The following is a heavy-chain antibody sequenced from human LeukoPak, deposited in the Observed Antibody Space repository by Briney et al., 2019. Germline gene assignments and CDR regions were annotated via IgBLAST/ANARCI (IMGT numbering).Heavy chain of an antibody. CDR1: GFTFNTVC. Sequence: GGSLRLSCTASGFTFNTVCMTCVRQAPGKGLEWVGRIKSKTDGERSDYAAAVKDRFIISRDDSEDTLFLQMNSLKTEDTAVYYCTTVHGAGPVNFDYWGQGSLVTVSS. CDR3: TTVHGAGPVNFDY. CDR2: IKSKTDGERS. V-gene: IGHV3-15*01. J-gene: IGHJ4*02. D-gene: IGHD3-16*01.